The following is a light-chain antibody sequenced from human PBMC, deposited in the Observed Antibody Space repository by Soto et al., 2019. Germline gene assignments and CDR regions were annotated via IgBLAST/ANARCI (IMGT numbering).Light chain of an antibody. CDR1: QTISSW. V-gene: IGKV1-5*03. CDR2: KAS. J-gene: IGKJ1*01. CDR3: QHYNSYSEA. Sequence: DIQMTQSPSTLSGALGDRFTIACRARQTISSWFAWYQQKPGKAPKLLIYKASTLKSGVPSRFSGSGSGTEFTLTISSLQPDDFATYYCQHYNSYSEAFGQGTKVDIK.